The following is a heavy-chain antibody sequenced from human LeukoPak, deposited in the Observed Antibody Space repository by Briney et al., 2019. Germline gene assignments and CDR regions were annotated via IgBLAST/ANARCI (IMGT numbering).Heavy chain of an antibody. D-gene: IGHD6-13*01. CDR2: IIPILGIA. Sequence: GASVTVSCKASGGTFISYAISWVRQAPGQGLEWMGRIIPILGIANYAQKFQGRVTITADKSTSTAYMELSSLRSEDTAVYYCASPIEAERVAIDAFDIWGQGTMVTVSS. CDR3: ASPIEAERVAIDAFDI. CDR1: GGTFISYA. V-gene: IGHV1-69*04. J-gene: IGHJ3*02.